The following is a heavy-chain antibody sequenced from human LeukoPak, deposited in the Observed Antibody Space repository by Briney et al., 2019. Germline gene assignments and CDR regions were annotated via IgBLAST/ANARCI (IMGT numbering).Heavy chain of an antibody. Sequence: GGSLRLSCVASGFPFTDYYMSWIRQAPGKGLEWVSYISSSGTTMYYADSLKGRFTISRDNAKNSLYLQMNSLRAEDTAVYYCARGPYSGSSSSAFDMWGQGTMVTVSS. CDR3: ARGPYSGSSSSAFDM. V-gene: IGHV3-11*01. CDR2: ISSSGTTM. D-gene: IGHD1-26*01. J-gene: IGHJ3*02. CDR1: GFPFTDYY.